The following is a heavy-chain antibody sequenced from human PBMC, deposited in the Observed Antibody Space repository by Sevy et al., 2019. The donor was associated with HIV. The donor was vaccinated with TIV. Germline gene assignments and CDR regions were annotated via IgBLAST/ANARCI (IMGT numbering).Heavy chain of an antibody. J-gene: IGHJ6*02. V-gene: IGHV3-30-3*01. Sequence: GGSLRLSCAASGFTFSSYAMHWVRQAPGKGLEWVAVISYDGSNKYYADSVKGRFTISRDNSKNTLYLQMNSLRAEDTAVYYCARERVTGPQVYYCYYGMDFWGQGTTVTVSS. CDR1: GFTFSSYA. D-gene: IGHD1-20*01. CDR3: ARERVTGPQVYYCYYGMDF. CDR2: ISYDGSNK.